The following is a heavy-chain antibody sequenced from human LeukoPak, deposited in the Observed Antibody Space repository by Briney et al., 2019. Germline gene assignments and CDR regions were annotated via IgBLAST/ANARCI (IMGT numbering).Heavy chain of an antibody. CDR2: INPTGDST. J-gene: IGHJ4*02. CDR3: AKNRGQQLDPFDY. CDR1: GYTFSSYY. D-gene: IGHD6-13*01. V-gene: IGHV1-46*01. Sequence: GASVKVSCKASGYTFSSYYMHWVRQAPGQGLEWVGLINPTGDSTNYAQNFRGRVTMTRDTSTSTVYMDLNSLRAEDTAVYYCAKNRGQQLDPFDYWGQGTLVTVSS.